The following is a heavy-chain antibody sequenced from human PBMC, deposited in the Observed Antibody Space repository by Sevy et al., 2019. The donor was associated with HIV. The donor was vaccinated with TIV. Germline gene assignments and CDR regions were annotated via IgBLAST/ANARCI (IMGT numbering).Heavy chain of an antibody. CDR2: ISSSGSLI. CDR1: GFTFSSYE. Sequence: GGSLRLSCAASGFTFSSYEMNWVRQAPGKGLEWVSYISSSGSLIYYADSVKGRFTISRDNAKNSLYLQMNSLRAEDTAVYYCAGGVVIGTTFYYWGQGTLVTVSS. D-gene: IGHD3-22*01. J-gene: IGHJ4*02. V-gene: IGHV3-48*03. CDR3: AGGVVIGTTFYY.